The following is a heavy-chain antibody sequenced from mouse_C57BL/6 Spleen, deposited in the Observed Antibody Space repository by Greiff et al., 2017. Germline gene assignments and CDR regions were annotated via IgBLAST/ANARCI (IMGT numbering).Heavy chain of an antibody. D-gene: IGHD1-1*01. V-gene: IGHV1-9*01. J-gene: IGHJ2*01. CDR3: ANYGSRHHY. Sequence: VQLQQSGAELMKPGASVKLSCKATGYTFTGYWIEWVKQRPGHGLEWIGEILPGSGSTNYNEKFKGKATFTADKSSSTAYMQRSSLTPEDAAIYYGANYGSRHHYWGQGTMLTVSA. CDR1: GYTFTGYW. CDR2: ILPGSGST.